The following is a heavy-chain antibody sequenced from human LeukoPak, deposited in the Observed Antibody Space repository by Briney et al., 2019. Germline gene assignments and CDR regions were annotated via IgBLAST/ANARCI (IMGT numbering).Heavy chain of an antibody. Sequence: SETLSLTLTLAAGSISNYDWSWVRQPPGKGLEWIGYIYYSGSANYNPSLKSRVTMSVDTSKNQFSLKRSSLTAADTAVYYCASNYCWDHYYYYYAIDFWGPGTTVTVSS. CDR3: ASNYCWDHYYYYYAIDF. V-gene: IGHV4-59*12. D-gene: IGHD2-8*02. CDR2: IYYSGSA. J-gene: IGHJ6*02. CDR1: AGSISNYD.